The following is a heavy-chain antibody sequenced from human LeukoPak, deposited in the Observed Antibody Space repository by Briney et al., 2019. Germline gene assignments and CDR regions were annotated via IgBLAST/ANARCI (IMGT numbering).Heavy chain of an antibody. CDR2: IIPILGIA. CDR3: ASPYCSSTSCYGRSDYYGMDV. CDR1: GGTFSSYA. Sequence: SVKVSCKASGGTFSSYAISWVRQAPGQGLEWMGRIIPILGIANYAQKFQGRVTITADKSTSTAYMELSSLRSEDTAVYYCASPYCSSTSCYGRSDYYGMDVWGQGTTVTV. V-gene: IGHV1-69*04. J-gene: IGHJ6*01. D-gene: IGHD2-2*01.